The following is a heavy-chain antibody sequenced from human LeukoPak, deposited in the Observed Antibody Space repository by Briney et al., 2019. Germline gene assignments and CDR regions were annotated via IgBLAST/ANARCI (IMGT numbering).Heavy chain of an antibody. V-gene: IGHV3-74*01. CDR1: GFTFSSYW. CDR3: ARAMNIKVGAASFDY. Sequence: PGGSLRLSCAASGFTFSSYWMHWVRHAPGKGLVWVSRINSDGSSRSYADSVKGRFTISRDNAKNTLYLQMNSLRAEDTAVYYCARAMNIKVGAASFDYWGQGTLVTVSS. J-gene: IGHJ4*02. CDR2: INSDGSSR. D-gene: IGHD1-26*01.